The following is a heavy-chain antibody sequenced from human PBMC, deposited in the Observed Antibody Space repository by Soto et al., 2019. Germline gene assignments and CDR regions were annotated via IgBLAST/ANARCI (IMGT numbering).Heavy chain of an antibody. CDR1: GFTFSSYG. D-gene: IGHD3-22*01. CDR2: ISNDGSIQ. V-gene: IGHV3-30*18. J-gene: IGHJ6*02. Sequence: QVQLMESGGSVLQPGRSLRLSCAASGFTFSSYGMHWVRQAPGKGLEWVTIISNDGSIQYYGDSVKGRFTVSRDNSKNTLFLEMNSLTAEDTATYCCAKDRRDSSGTCSRCFGMDVWGQGTTVTVSS. CDR3: AKDRRDSSGTCSRCFGMDV.